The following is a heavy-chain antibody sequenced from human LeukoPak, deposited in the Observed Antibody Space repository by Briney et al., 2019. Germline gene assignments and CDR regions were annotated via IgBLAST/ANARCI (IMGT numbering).Heavy chain of an antibody. CDR2: IIPIFGTT. CDR3: ARDQHDSSGLNWFDP. J-gene: IGHJ5*02. Sequence: GASVKVSCKASGGTFSSHAISWVRQAPGQGLEWMGGIIPIFGTTNYAQKFQGRVTITTDESTSTAYMELSSLRSEDTAVYYCARDQHDSSGLNWFDPWGQGTLVTVSS. D-gene: IGHD3-22*01. CDR1: GGTFSSHA. V-gene: IGHV1-69*05.